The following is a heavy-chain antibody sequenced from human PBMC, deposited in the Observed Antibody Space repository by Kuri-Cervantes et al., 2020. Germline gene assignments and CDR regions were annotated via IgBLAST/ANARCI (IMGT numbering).Heavy chain of an antibody. Sequence: GGSLRLSCTASGFTFGDYGMSWFRQAPGKGLEWVSGMNGDGSSTSYADSVKGRFTISRDNSDNTLYLQMNSLRAEDTALYYCAQVVRIMKIVPPRYWGQGTLVTVSS. CDR3: AQVVRIMKIVPPRY. D-gene: IGHD2-2*01. V-gene: IGHV3-23*01. CDR1: GFTFGDYG. J-gene: IGHJ4*02. CDR2: MNGDGSST.